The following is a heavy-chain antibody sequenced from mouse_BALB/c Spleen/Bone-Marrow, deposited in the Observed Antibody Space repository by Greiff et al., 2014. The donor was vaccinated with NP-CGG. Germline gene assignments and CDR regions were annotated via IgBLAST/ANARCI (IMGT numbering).Heavy chain of an antibody. CDR1: GFNIKDTY. V-gene: IGHV14-3*02. CDR2: IDPANGNT. Sequence: EVQLQQSGAELVKPGASVKLSCTASGFNIKDTYMHWVKQRPEQGLEWIGRIDPANGNTKYDPKFQGKATITADTSSNTAYLQLSSLTSVDTAVYYCARYYYGSSLFDYWGQGTTLTVSS. CDR3: ARYYYGSSLFDY. D-gene: IGHD1-1*01. J-gene: IGHJ2*01.